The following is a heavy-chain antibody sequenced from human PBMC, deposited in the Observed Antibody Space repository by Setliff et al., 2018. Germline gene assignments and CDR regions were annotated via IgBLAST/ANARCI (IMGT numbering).Heavy chain of an antibody. D-gene: IGHD6-19*01. J-gene: IGHJ4*02. CDR1: GFSLSEFP. V-gene: IGHV3-30*04. Sequence: GGSLRLSCSASGFSLSEFPMHWVRQAPVKGLEWVASISGDGRNTYYADSVKGRFTVSRDNSKNTLYLQMNSLRVEDTAVYYCVTDPPFSGWSFDSWGQGTLVTVSS. CDR2: ISGDGRNT. CDR3: VTDPPFSGWSFDS.